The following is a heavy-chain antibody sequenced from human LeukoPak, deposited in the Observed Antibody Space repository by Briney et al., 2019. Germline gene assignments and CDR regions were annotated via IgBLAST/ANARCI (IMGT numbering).Heavy chain of an antibody. J-gene: IGHJ6*02. V-gene: IGHV4-4*07. D-gene: IGHD3-10*01. Sequence: SETLSLTCTVPGGSISGYYWSWIRQPAGKGLEWIGRIYTSGSTNYNPSLKSRVTMSVDTSKNQFSLKLSSVTAADTAVYYCARDQRVRGVHYYYGMDVWGQGTTVTVSS. CDR3: ARDQRVRGVHYYYGMDV. CDR1: GGSISGYY. CDR2: IYTSGST.